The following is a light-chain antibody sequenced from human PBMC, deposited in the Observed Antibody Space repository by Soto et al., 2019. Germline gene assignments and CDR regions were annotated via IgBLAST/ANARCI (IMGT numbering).Light chain of an antibody. Sequence: AIQMTQSPSSLSASVGDRVTITCRASQGIRNELSWFQQRPGNAPTLLISAASRLQSGVPSRFSGSGSGTDFTLTISSLQPEDVAAYYCQKYNSAPLTFGGGTKVDIK. J-gene: IGKJ4*01. CDR2: AAS. V-gene: IGKV1-6*01. CDR3: QKYNSAPLT. CDR1: QGIRNE.